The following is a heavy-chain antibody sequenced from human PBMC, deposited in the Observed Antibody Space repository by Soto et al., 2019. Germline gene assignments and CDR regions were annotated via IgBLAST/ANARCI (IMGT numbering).Heavy chain of an antibody. Sequence: QLHLQESGPGLVKPSETLSLDCIVTGDSIGGSRYFWGWIRQPPGKGLEWIGTIADDGRNFYNPSLASRLIVSADKSKNQFSVTLISVTATDTAMYYCARHADTPLIKTPFAFDIWGQGTMVTVSS. CDR3: ARHADTPLIKTPFAFDI. V-gene: IGHV4-39*01. D-gene: IGHD5-18*01. CDR2: IADDGRN. CDR1: GDSIGGSRYF. J-gene: IGHJ3*02.